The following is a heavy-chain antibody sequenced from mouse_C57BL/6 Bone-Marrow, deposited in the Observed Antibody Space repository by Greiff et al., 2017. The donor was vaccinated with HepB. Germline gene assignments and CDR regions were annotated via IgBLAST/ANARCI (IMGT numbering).Heavy chain of an antibody. D-gene: IGHD1-1*01. Sequence: EVQLQQSGAELVRPGASVKLSCTASGFNIKDDYMHWVKQRPEQGLEWIGWIDPENGDTEYASKFQGKATITADTSSNTAYLQLSSLTSEDTAVYYCTTSPTWRYYFDYWGQGTTLTVSS. CDR1: GFNIKDDY. CDR2: IDPENGDT. V-gene: IGHV14-4*01. CDR3: TTSPTWRYYFDY. J-gene: IGHJ2*01.